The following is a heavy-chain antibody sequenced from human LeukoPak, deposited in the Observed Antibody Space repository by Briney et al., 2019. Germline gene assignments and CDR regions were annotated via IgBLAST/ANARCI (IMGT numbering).Heavy chain of an antibody. CDR1: GFTFSSYA. Sequence: GGSLRLSCAASGFTFSSYAMHWVRQAPGKGLEWVAVISYDGSNKYYADSVKGRFTISRDNSKNTLYLQMNSLRAEDTAVYYCAKSHSRSSSGWYGYYYYYGMDVWGQGTTVTVSS. CDR3: AKSHSRSSSGWYGYYYYYGMDV. V-gene: IGHV3-30*18. J-gene: IGHJ6*02. D-gene: IGHD6-19*01. CDR2: ISYDGSNK.